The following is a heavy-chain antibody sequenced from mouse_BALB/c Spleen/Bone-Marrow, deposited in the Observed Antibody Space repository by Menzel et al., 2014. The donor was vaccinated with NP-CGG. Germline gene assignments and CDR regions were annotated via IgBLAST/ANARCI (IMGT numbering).Heavy chain of an antibody. J-gene: IGHJ3*01. Sequence: EVQLVESGGGSVNLGGSPKLSCAASGFTFSSYYMSWVRQTPDRRLELVAAINTNGGSTYYPDTVKGRFTISRDNANNTLYLQMSSLKSDDTALFYCARSPYYGNFAYWGQGTLVTVSA. CDR3: ARSPYYGNFAY. CDR2: INTNGGST. V-gene: IGHV5-6-2*01. CDR1: GFTFSSYY. D-gene: IGHD2-10*01.